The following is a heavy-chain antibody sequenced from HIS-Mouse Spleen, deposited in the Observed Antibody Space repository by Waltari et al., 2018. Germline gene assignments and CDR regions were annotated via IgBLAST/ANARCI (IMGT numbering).Heavy chain of an antibody. CDR1: GGSISSSSYY. V-gene: IGHV4-39*07. CDR2: IYYSGST. CDR3: AREIPYSSSWYDWYFDL. Sequence: QLQLQESGPGLVKPSETLSLTCTVSGGSISSSSYYWGWIRQPPGKGLEWIGCIYYSGSTYHNPSLKSQVTISVDTSKNQFSLKLSSVTAADTAVYYCAREIPYSSSWYDWYFDLWGRGTLVTVSS. J-gene: IGHJ2*01. D-gene: IGHD6-13*01.